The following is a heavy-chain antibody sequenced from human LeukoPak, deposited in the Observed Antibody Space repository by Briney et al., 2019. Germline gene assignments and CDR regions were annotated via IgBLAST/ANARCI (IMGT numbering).Heavy chain of an antibody. CDR2: INTETGNP. CDR1: GYTLTSYY. Sequence: ASVKVSCKASGYTLTSYYMHWVRQAPGQGLEWMGWINTETGNPTYAQGFTGRFVFSLDTSVSTTYLQISSLKAEDTAIYYCARGPLASFDHWGQGTLVTVSS. J-gene: IGHJ4*02. CDR3: ARGPLASFDH. D-gene: IGHD1-1*01. V-gene: IGHV7-4-1*02.